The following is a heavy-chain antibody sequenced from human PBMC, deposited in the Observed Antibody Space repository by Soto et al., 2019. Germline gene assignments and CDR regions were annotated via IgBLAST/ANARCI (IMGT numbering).Heavy chain of an antibody. V-gene: IGHV3-15*01. CDR1: GFTFTNAW. D-gene: IGHD2-2*01. Sequence: PGGSLRLSCAASGFTFTNAWMSWVRQAPGKGLEWVGRIKSKSGGGTIEYAAPVRGRFSISRDDSENALYLQMDSLKTEDTAVYYCATYPQGYFDSWGHGILVTVSS. J-gene: IGHJ4*01. CDR2: IKSKSGGGTI. CDR3: ATYPQGYFDS.